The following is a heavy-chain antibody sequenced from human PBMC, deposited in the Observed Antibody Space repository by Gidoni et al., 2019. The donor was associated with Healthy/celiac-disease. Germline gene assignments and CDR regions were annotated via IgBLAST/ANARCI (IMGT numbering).Heavy chain of an antibody. Sequence: QVQLQESGPGLVKPSQTLSLTCTVSGGSISSGSYYWSWIRQPAGKGLEWIGRIYTSGSTNYNPSLKSRVTISVDTSKNQFSLKLSSVTAADTAVYYCARGPYYYDSSGYYQYYFDYWGQGTLVTVSS. D-gene: IGHD3-22*01. J-gene: IGHJ4*02. CDR2: IYTSGST. CDR1: GGSISSGSYY. V-gene: IGHV4-61*02. CDR3: ARGPYYYDSSGYYQYYFDY.